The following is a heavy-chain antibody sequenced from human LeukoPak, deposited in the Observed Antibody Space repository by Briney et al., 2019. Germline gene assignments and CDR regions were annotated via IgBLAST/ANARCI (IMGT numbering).Heavy chain of an antibody. D-gene: IGHD4-17*01. J-gene: IGHJ4*02. Sequence: GGSLRLSCAASGFTFSSYAMSWVRQAPGKGLEWVSAISGSGSNTYDADSVRGRFTISRDNAKNSLYLEMNSLRVEDTAVYHCVRDSDTYGDHTTRRFDSWGQGTLVTVSS. CDR3: VRDSDTYGDHTTRRFDS. CDR1: GFTFSSYA. CDR2: ISGSGSNT. V-gene: IGHV3-23*01.